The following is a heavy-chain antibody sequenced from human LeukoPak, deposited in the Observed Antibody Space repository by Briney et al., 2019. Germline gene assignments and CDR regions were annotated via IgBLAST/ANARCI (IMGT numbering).Heavy chain of an antibody. V-gene: IGHV4-39*07. CDR3: ASLTTADAFDI. J-gene: IGHJ3*02. CDR1: GGSISSSSYY. Sequence: PSETLSLTCTVSGGSISSSSYYWGWIRQPPGKGLEWIGSIYYRGSTNYNPSLKSRVTISVDTSKNQFSLKLSSVTAADTAVFYCASLTTADAFDIWGQGTMVTVSS. CDR2: IYYRGST. D-gene: IGHD3-22*01.